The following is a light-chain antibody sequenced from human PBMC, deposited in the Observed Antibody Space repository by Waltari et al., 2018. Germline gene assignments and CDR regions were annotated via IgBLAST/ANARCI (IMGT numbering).Light chain of an antibody. CDR3: AAWDDSLNGYV. Sequence: QSVLTQPPSASGSPGQRLTVPCSGNLANIPYNPVNWYQQLPGAAPKPLINTSFQRPSGVPDRFSGSKSGTSASLAISGLLSEDEATYYCAAWDDSLNGYVFGTGTNVSVL. CDR1: LANIPYNP. CDR2: TSF. V-gene: IGLV1-44*01. J-gene: IGLJ1*01.